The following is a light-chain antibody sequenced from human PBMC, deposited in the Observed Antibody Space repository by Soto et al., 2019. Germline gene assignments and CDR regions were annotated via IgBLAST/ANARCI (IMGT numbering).Light chain of an antibody. CDR3: QQYDSSHRT. J-gene: IGKJ1*01. CDR1: QSINSNY. Sequence: EIVLTQSPDTLSLSPGERATLSCRASQSINSNYLAWYQQKPGQGPRPLIYGASSRATGIPDRFSGSGSGTDLALTISRLEPEDFAVYYCQQYDSSHRTFGQGTKVEI. V-gene: IGKV3-20*01. CDR2: GAS.